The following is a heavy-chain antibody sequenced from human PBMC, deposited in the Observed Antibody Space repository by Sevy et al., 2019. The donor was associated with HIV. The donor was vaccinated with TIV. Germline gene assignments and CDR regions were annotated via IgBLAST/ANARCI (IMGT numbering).Heavy chain of an antibody. CDR1: GFTFSPYW. J-gene: IGHJ5*02. CDR3: AGGVGLDR. Sequence: GGSLRLSCEASGFTFSPYWMTWVRHAPGKGLEWVANIRPDGSDKYYVDPVKGRFTISRDNAKTSLYLQMNSLRGDDTAMYYGAGGVGLDRWGQGALVTVSS. CDR2: IRPDGSDK. D-gene: IGHD1-26*01. V-gene: IGHV3-7*01.